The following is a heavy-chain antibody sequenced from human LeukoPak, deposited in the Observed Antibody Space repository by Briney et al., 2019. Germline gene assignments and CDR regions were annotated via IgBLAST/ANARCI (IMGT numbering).Heavy chain of an antibody. V-gene: IGHV4-4*07. CDR2: VYANGNT. CDR1: GGSISGYY. D-gene: IGHD2-21*02. Sequence: SETLSLTCTVSGGSISGYYWSWIRQPAGKGLEWIGRVYANGNTNYNPPLKSRVTMSVDTSKNQFSLSLSSVTAADTAVYYCATYVTGSFSPYFDPWGQGTLVTVSS. J-gene: IGHJ5*02. CDR3: ATYVTGSFSPYFDP.